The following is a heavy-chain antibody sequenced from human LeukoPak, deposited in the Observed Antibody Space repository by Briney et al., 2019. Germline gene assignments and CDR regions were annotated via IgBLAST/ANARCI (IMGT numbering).Heavy chain of an antibody. Sequence: SVKVSCKASGYTFTGYYMHWVRQAPGQGLEWMGGIIPIFGTANYAQKFQGRVTITADESTSTAYMELSSLRSEDTAVYYCARCSSTSCYPDYWGQGTLVTVSS. V-gene: IGHV1-69*13. J-gene: IGHJ4*02. CDR1: GYTFTGYY. CDR2: IIPIFGTA. D-gene: IGHD2-2*01. CDR3: ARCSSTSCYPDY.